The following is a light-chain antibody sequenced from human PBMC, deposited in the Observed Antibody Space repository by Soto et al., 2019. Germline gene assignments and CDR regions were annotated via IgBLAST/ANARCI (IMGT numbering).Light chain of an antibody. CDR2: HAS. Sequence: DIQMTQSPSTLSASIGDRVTITCRASQTINNWLAWYQQKPGKAPNLLIYHASNLETGVPSRFSGSAFGTEFTLTISSLQLYDFATYYCQHYNCYPWTFGQGTMV. CDR1: QTINNW. J-gene: IGKJ1*01. V-gene: IGKV1-5*01. CDR3: QHYNCYPWT.